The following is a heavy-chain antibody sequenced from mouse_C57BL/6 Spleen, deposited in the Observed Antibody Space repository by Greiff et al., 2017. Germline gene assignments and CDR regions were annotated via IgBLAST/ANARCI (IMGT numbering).Heavy chain of an antibody. CDR2: IYPRSGNT. J-gene: IGHJ2*01. D-gene: IGHD1-1*01. CDR3: ARGILLRGTYYFDY. CDR1: GYTFTSYG. V-gene: IGHV1-81*01. Sequence: VKLQESGAELARPGASVKLSCKASGYTFTSYGISWVKQRTGQGLEWIGEIYPRSGNTYYNEKFKGKATLTADKSSSTAYMGLRSLTSEDSAVYFCARGILLRGTYYFDYWGQGTTLTVSS.